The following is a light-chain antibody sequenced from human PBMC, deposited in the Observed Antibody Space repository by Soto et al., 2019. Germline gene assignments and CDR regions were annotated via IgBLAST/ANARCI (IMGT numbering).Light chain of an antibody. CDR2: AAS. J-gene: IGKJ3*01. Sequence: EIVMTQSPATLSVSPGERATLSCRASQSVSGNLAWYQQKPGQAPRFLIYAASTRATGIPARFSGSGSGTEFTLTISSLQSEDFAVYYCQQYNNWPPITFVPGTKVDIK. CDR1: QSVSGN. CDR3: QQYNNWPPIT. V-gene: IGKV3-15*01.